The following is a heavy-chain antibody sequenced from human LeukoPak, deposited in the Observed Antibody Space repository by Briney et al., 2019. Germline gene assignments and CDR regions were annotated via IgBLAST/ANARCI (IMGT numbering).Heavy chain of an antibody. D-gene: IGHD2-2*01. J-gene: IGHJ4*02. Sequence: ASVKVSCKASGYTFTSYGISWVRQAPGQGLEWMGWISAYNGNTNYAQKPQGRVTMTTDTSTSTAYMELRSLRSDDTAVYYCARGRRVQYLYYFDYWGQGTLVTVSS. V-gene: IGHV1-18*01. CDR2: ISAYNGNT. CDR3: ARGRRVQYLYYFDY. CDR1: GYTFTSYG.